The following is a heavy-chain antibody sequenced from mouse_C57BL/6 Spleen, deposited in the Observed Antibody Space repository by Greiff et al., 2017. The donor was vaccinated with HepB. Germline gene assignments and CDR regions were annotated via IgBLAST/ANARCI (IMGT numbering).Heavy chain of an antibody. CDR1: GYSITSGYY. V-gene: IGHV3-6*01. D-gene: IGHD6-1*01. CDR3: AREAAPLYFDY. Sequence: DVQLQESGPGLVKPSQSLSLTCSVTGYSITSGYYWNWIRQFPGNKLEWMGYISYDGSNNYNPSLKNRISITRDTSKNQFFLKLNSVTTEDTATYYCAREAAPLYFDYWGQGTTLTVSS. CDR2: ISYDGSN. J-gene: IGHJ2*01.